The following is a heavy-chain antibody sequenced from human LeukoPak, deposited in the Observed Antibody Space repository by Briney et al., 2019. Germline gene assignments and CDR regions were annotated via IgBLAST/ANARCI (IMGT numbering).Heavy chain of an antibody. CDR3: TKRSSTVTPKTYYFDY. V-gene: IGHV3-23*01. CDR2: ITGIGGKT. J-gene: IGHJ4*02. D-gene: IGHD4-17*01. CDR1: GFTFSSNG. Sequence: GGTLRLSCAASGFTFSSNGMSWVRQAPGKGLEWVSSITGIGGKTNSADSAKGRFTIPRDNSRTTPYLQLNSLRADDRAVYYCTKRSSTVTPKTYYFDYWGQGTLVSVSS.